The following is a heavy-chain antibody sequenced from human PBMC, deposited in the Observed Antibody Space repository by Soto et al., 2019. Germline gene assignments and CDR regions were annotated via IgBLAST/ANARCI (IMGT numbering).Heavy chain of an antibody. CDR1: GFSLSTSGVG. D-gene: IGHD3-3*01. CDR2: IYWDDDK. Sequence: PSQTLTLTCTFSGFSLSTSGVGVGWIRQPPGKALEWLALIYWDDDKRYSPSLKSRLTITKDTSKNQVVLTMTNMDPVDTATYYCAHIRLEDFWSGLDYWGQGTLVTVSS. V-gene: IGHV2-5*02. J-gene: IGHJ4*02. CDR3: AHIRLEDFWSGLDY.